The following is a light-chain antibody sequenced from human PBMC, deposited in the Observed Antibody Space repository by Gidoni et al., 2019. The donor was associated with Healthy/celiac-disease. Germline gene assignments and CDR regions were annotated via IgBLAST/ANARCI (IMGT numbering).Light chain of an antibody. CDR2: YDS. CDR1: NIGSKS. V-gene: IGLV3-21*04. J-gene: IGLJ2*01. CDR3: QVWDSSQGV. Sequence: YVLTPPPSVSVAPGKKARITCGGNNIGSKSVNWYQQKPDQAPVLVIYYDSDRPSGIPERFSGSNSGNTATMTISRVEAGDEADYYCQVWDSSQGVFGGGTKLTVL.